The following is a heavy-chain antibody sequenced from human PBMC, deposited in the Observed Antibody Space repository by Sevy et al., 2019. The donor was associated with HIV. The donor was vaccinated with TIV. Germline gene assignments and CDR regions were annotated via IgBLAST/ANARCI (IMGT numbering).Heavy chain of an antibody. J-gene: IGHJ4*02. CDR3: AKGGGSGSYYNVGDY. CDR2: ISGSGGST. CDR1: GFTFGSYA. D-gene: IGHD3-10*01. V-gene: IGHV3-23*01. Sequence: GGSLRLSCAASGFTFGSYAMSWVRQAPGKGLEWVSAISGSGGSTYYADSVKGRFTISRDNSKNTLYLQMNSLRAEDMAVYYCAKGGGSGSYYNVGDYWGQGTLVTVSS.